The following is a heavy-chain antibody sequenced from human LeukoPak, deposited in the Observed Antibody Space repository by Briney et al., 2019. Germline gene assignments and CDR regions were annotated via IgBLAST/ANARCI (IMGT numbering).Heavy chain of an antibody. Sequence: GGSLRLSCAASGFTFSSYWMHWVRQAPGKGLVWVARINTDGSSTSYADSVKGRFTISRDNAKNTLYLQMNSLRAEDTAVYYCARDLRADYGDDRFDYWGQGTVVTVSS. CDR1: GFTFSSYW. CDR2: INTDGSST. J-gene: IGHJ4*02. V-gene: IGHV3-74*01. CDR3: ARDLRADYGDDRFDY. D-gene: IGHD4-17*01.